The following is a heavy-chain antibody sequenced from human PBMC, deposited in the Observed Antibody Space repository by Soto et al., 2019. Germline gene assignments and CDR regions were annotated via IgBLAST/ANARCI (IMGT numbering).Heavy chain of an antibody. CDR2: IYYRGST. CDR3: ARIQVDPSMIYWFDP. Sequence: QVQLQESGPGLVKASETLSLTCTVSGGSVSSGDYYWSWIRQPPGKGLEWIGNIYYRGSTNYNPSLKSRATRSVDTYKNQFSLKVSSVTAADTAVYYCARIQVDPSMIYWFDPWGQGTLVTVSS. D-gene: IGHD5-18*01. CDR1: GGSVSSGDYY. J-gene: IGHJ5*02. V-gene: IGHV4-61*08.